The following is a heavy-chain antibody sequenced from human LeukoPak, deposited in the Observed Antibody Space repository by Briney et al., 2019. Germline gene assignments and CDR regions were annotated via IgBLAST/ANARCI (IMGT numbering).Heavy chain of an antibody. CDR2: IYYSGST. Sequence: PSETLSLTCTVSGGSISSGGYYWSWIRQHPGKGLEWIGYIYYSGSTYYNPSLKSRVTISVDTSKNQFSLKLSSVTAADTAVYYCARGYCSSTSCQPGDYWGQGTLVTVSS. V-gene: IGHV4-31*03. CDR3: ARGYCSSTSCQPGDY. D-gene: IGHD2-2*01. J-gene: IGHJ4*02. CDR1: GGSISSGGYY.